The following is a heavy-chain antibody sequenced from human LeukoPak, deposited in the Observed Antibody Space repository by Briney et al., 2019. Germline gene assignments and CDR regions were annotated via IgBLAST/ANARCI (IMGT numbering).Heavy chain of an antibody. V-gene: IGHV3-7*01. CDR2: IKQDGSER. Sequence: GGSLRLSCAASGFSFSLYWMTWVRQAPGKGLEWVANIKQDGSERYYVYSVKGRFTISRDNAKSSLYLQMNSLRAEDTAVYYCATGPYYYDNWGHGTMVTVSS. J-gene: IGHJ3*02. D-gene: IGHD3-10*01. CDR3: ATGPYYYDN. CDR1: GFSFSLYW.